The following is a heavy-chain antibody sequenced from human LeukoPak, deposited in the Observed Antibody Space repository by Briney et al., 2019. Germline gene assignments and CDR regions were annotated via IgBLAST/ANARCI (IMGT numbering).Heavy chain of an antibody. V-gene: IGHV4-34*01. CDR3: ARGQMGIVVVPAAISELHYYYYMDV. CDR2: INHSGST. D-gene: IGHD2-2*03. CDR1: GGSFSGYY. J-gene: IGHJ6*03. Sequence: SETLSLTCAVHGGSFSGYYWSWIRQPPGKGLEWIGEINHSGSTNYNPSLKSRVTISVDTSKNQFSLKLSSVTAADTAVYYCARGQMGIVVVPAAISELHYYYYMDVWGKGTTVTVSS.